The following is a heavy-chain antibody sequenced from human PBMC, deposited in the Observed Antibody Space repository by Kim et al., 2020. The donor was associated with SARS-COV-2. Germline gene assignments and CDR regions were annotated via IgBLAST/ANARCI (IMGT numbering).Heavy chain of an antibody. Sequence: TYHPSLKSRVTISVDTSKNQFSLKLSSVTAADTAVYYCARARGYSYGWGYWGQGTLVTVSS. CDR3: ARARGYSYGWGY. J-gene: IGHJ4*02. D-gene: IGHD5-18*01. V-gene: IGHV4-59*01.